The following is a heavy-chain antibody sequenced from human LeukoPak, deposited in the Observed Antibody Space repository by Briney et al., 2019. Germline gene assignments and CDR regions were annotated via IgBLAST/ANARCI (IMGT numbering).Heavy chain of an antibody. CDR3: TTDRGYSSGWYGY. CDR1: GFTFSNAW. V-gene: IGHV3-15*01. CDR2: IKSKTDGGTT. Sequence: GGSLRLSCAASGFTFSNAWMSWVRQAPGKGLEWVGRIKSKTDGGTTDYAAHVKGRFTISRDDSKNTLYLQMNSLKTEDTAVYYCTTDRGYSSGWYGYWGQGTLVTVSS. D-gene: IGHD6-19*01. J-gene: IGHJ4*02.